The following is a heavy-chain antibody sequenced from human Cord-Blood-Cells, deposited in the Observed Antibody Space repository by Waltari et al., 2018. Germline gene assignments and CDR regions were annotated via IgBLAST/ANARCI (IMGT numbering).Heavy chain of an antibody. V-gene: IGHV4-59*08. J-gene: IGHJ6*02. CDR2: IYYSGST. D-gene: IGHD3-22*01. CDR1: GGSISSYY. CDR3: ARLSYYDSSDLGTYYYYGMDV. Sequence: QVQLQESGPGLVKPSETLSLTCTVSGGSISSYYWSWIRQPPGKGLAWIGYIYYSGSTNYTPPLKSRVTISVDTSKNQFSLKLSSVTAADTAVYYCARLSYYDSSDLGTYYYYGMDVWGQGTTVTVSS.